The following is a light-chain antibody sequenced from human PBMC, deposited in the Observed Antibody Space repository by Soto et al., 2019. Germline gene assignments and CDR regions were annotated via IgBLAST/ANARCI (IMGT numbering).Light chain of an antibody. CDR3: FSSAPESSYV. CDR2: RGT. V-gene: IGLV2-23*01. J-gene: IGLJ1*01. CDR1: SSDVGAYDA. Sequence: QSVLSQPASVSGSPGESITISCTGTSSDVGAYDAVSWYQQHPGKAPQVIIYRGTKRPSGVSTRFSGSVSGNTASLTVSGIQAEDEAESFWFSSAPESSYVFVSGTKVSV.